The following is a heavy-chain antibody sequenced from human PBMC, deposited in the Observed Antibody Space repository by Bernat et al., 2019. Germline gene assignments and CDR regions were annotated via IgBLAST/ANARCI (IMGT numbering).Heavy chain of an antibody. Sequence: EVQMEESGGGLIQPGGSLRLSCAASGFTVSSNYMSWVRQAPGKGLEWVSVIYSGGSTYHADSVKGRFTISRDNSKNTLYLQMNSLRAEDTAVYYCARDQAGYCSGGSCYRPQYFQHWGQGTLVTVSS. D-gene: IGHD2-15*01. CDR1: GFTVSSNY. CDR3: ARDQAGYCSGGSCYRPQYFQH. CDR2: IYSGGST. J-gene: IGHJ1*01. V-gene: IGHV3-53*01.